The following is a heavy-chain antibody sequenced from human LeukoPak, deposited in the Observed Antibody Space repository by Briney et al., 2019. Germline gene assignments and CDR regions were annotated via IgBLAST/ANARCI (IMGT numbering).Heavy chain of an antibody. J-gene: IGHJ5*02. CDR2: IYYSGST. CDR1: GGSLSSGGYY. CDR3: ARDPTGENWFDP. Sequence: SETLSLTCTVSGGSLSSGGYYWSWIRQHPGTGLEWIGYIYYSGSTYYNPSLKSRVTISVDTSKNQFSLKLSSVTAADTAVYYCARDPTGENWFDPWGQGTLVTVSS. V-gene: IGHV4-31*03. D-gene: IGHD3-16*01.